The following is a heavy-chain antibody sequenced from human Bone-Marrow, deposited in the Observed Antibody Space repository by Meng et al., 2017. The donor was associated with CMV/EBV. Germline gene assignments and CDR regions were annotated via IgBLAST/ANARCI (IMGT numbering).Heavy chain of an antibody. CDR3: ARDLLAPGYY. CDR2: IRYDGSNK. J-gene: IGHJ4*02. CDR1: GFTFSSYG. D-gene: IGHD2-15*01. V-gene: IGHV3-30*02. Sequence: GESLKISCAASGFTFSSYGMHWVRQAPGKGLEWVAFIRYDGSNKYYADSVKGRFTISRDNSKNTLYLQMNSLRAEDTAVYYCARDLLAPGYYWGQGTLVTVSS.